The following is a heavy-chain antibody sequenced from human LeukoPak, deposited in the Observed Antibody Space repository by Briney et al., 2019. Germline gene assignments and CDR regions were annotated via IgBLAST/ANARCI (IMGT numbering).Heavy chain of an antibody. J-gene: IGHJ3*02. CDR2: ISYDGSNK. D-gene: IGHD5-12*01. V-gene: IGHV3-30*18. CDR3: AKGGGYDYVAFDI. CDR1: GFTFSSNG. Sequence: GGSLRLSCAASGFTFSSNGMHWVRQAPGKGLEWVAVISYDGSNKYYADSVKGRFTISRDNSKNTLYLQMNSLRAEDTAVYYCAKGGGYDYVAFDIWGQGTMVTVSS.